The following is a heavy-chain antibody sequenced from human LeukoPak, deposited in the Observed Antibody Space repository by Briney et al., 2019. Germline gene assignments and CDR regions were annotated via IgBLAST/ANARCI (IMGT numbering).Heavy chain of an antibody. CDR1: GFTFSSYW. CDR3: TRDFDFSSAI. J-gene: IGHJ4*02. V-gene: IGHV3-74*01. D-gene: IGHD3-3*01. CDR2: ISPDGSTT. Sequence: GGSLRLSCAASGFTFSSYWMHWVRQAPGKGLVWVSRISPDGSTTGHADSVKGRFTTSRNNAKNTLFLQMNSLRAEDTAVYYCTRDFDFSSAIWGQGTLVTVSS.